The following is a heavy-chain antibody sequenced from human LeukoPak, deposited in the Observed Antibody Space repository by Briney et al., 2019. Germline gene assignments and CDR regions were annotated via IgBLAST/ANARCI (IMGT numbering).Heavy chain of an antibody. V-gene: IGHV3-7*01. Sequence: PGGSLRLSCAASGFTFSRHRMSWVRQAPGKGLERVAHMNQDGSAIYSVDSVKGRFTISRDNDKNSLYLQMNGLTVADTAVYYCARTVPGYPDDYFDYWGQGTLVTVSS. CDR2: MNQDGSAI. J-gene: IGHJ4*02. CDR1: GFTFSRHR. CDR3: ARTVPGYPDDYFDY. D-gene: IGHD6-19*01.